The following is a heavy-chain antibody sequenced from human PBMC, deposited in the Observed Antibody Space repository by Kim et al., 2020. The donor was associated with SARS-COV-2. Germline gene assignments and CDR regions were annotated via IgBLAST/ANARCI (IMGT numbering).Heavy chain of an antibody. D-gene: IGHD4-17*01. CDR2: IYHSGST. CDR3: ARDYGGNSGFGNNWFDP. CDR1: GYSISSGYY. Sequence: SETLSLTCTVSGYSISSGYYWGWIRQPPGKGLEWIGSIYHSGSTYYNPSLKSRVTISVDTSKNQFSLKLSSVTAADTAVYYCARDYGGNSGFGNNWFDP. J-gene: IGHJ5*02. V-gene: IGHV4-38-2*02.